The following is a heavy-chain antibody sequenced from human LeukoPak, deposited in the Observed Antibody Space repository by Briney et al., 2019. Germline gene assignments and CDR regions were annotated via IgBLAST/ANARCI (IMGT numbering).Heavy chain of an antibody. CDR1: VGTFSSYA. CDR3: ARDLSSLSD. Sequence: VASVKVSCEASVGTFSSYAISWVRQAPGQGLEWMGRITPIFGTANYAQKFQGRVTITTDESTSTAYMELSSLRSEDTAVYYCARDLSSLSDWGQGTLVTVSS. V-gene: IGHV1-69*05. CDR2: ITPIFGTA. J-gene: IGHJ4*02.